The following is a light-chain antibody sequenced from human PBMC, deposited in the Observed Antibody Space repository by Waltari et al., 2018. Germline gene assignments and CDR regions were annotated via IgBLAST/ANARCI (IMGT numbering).Light chain of an antibody. CDR2: KAS. V-gene: IGKV1-5*03. CDR1: QSITNW. CDR3: QQYNSYPWT. J-gene: IGKJ1*01. Sequence: DIQMTQSPSTLSASVGDRVTITCRASQSITNWLAWYQQKPGKAPKLLIYKASSLEIGVPSRFSGSGSRTEFTLTISGLQPDDFATYFSQQYNSYPWTFGQGTKVDFK.